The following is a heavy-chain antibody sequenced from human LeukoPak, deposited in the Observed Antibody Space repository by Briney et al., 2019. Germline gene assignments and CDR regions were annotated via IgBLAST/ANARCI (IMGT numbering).Heavy chain of an antibody. J-gene: IGHJ6*02. CDR1: GFTFSSYA. Sequence: GGSLRLSCAASGFTFSSYAMHWVRQAPGKGLEWVAVISYDGSNKYYADSVKGRFTISRDNSKNTLYLQMNSLRAEDTAVYYCASDGQPKYYYYGMDVWGQGTTVTVSS. V-gene: IGHV3-30*04. CDR2: ISYDGSNK. CDR3: ASDGQPKYYYYGMDV.